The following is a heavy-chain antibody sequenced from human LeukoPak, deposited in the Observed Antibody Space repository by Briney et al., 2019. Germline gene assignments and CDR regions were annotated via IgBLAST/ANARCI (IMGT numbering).Heavy chain of an antibody. CDR3: ARDRGIYGSGSYGSSYYFDY. D-gene: IGHD3-10*01. CDR1: GFIFDDYG. J-gene: IGHJ4*02. Sequence: GSLRLSCAASGFIFDDYGMSWVRQAPGKGLEWVSGINWNGGGTGYADSVKGRFTISRDNAKNSLYLQMNSLRAEDTALYYCARDRGIYGSGSYGSSYYFDYWGQGTLVTVSS. V-gene: IGHV3-20*04. CDR2: INWNGGGT.